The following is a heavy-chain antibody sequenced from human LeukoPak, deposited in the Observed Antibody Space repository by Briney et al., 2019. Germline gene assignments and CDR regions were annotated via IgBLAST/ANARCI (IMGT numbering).Heavy chain of an antibody. CDR1: GFTFSSYW. D-gene: IGHD3-10*01. J-gene: IGHJ4*02. Sequence: GGSLRLSCAASGFTFSSYWMSWVRQAPGKGLEWVANIKQDGSEKYYVDSVKGRFTISRDNSKNTVYLQLNSLRAEDTAVYYCAKDFEGSRSYHCPFDYWGQGTLVIVSS. CDR3: AKDFEGSRSYHCPFDY. V-gene: IGHV3-7*03. CDR2: IKQDGSEK.